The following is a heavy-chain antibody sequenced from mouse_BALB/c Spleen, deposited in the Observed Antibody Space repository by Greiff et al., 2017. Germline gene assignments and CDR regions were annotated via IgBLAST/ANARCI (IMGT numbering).Heavy chain of an antibody. CDR2: ISSGSSTI. V-gene: IGHV5-17*02. D-gene: IGHD2-10*02. CDR1: GFTFSSFG. J-gene: IGHJ3*01. CDR3: ARSSYGNCFAY. Sequence: EVKVVESGGGLVQPGGSRKLSCAASGFTFSSFGMHWVRQAPEKGLEWVAYISSGSSTIYYADTVKGRFTISRDNPKNTLFLQMTSLRSEDTAMYYCARSSYGNCFAYWGQGTLVTVSA.